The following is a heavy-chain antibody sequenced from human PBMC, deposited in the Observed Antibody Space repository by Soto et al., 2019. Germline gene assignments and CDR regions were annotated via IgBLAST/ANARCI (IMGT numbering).Heavy chain of an antibody. Sequence: GASVKVSCKASGGTFSSYAISWVRQAPGQGLEWMGGIIPIFGTANYAQKFQGRVTITADESTSTAYMELSSLRSEDTAVYYCAVGYYYGSGSPIPGYIDYWGQGTLVTVSS. CDR3: AVGYYYGSGSPIPGYIDY. J-gene: IGHJ4*02. D-gene: IGHD3-10*01. CDR1: GGTFSSYA. CDR2: IIPIFGTA. V-gene: IGHV1-69*13.